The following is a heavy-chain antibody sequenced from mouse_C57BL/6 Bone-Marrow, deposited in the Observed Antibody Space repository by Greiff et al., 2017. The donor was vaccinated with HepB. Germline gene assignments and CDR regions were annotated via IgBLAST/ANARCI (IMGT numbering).Heavy chain of an antibody. D-gene: IGHD2-10*02. V-gene: IGHV5-6*01. Sequence: EVQLVESGGDLVKPGGSLKLSCAASGFTFSSYGMSWVRQTPDKRLEWVATISSGGSYTYYPDSVKGRFTISRDNAKNTLYLQMSSLKSEDTAMYYCAGYGNLFDYWGQGTTLTVSS. J-gene: IGHJ2*01. CDR1: GFTFSSYG. CDR2: ISSGGSYT. CDR3: AGYGNLFDY.